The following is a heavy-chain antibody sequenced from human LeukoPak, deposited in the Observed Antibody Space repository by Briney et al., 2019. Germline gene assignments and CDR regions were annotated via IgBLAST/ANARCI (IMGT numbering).Heavy chain of an antibody. CDR2: ISGYNGNT. CDR3: ARPQYLYYYDSSGPLNY. CDR1: GYTFTNYG. Sequence: ASVKVSCKASGYTFTNYGISWVRQAPGQGFEWMGWISGYNGNTNYAQKLQGRVTMTTDTSTSTAYMELRSLRSDDTAVYYCARPQYLYYYDSSGPLNYWGQGTLVTVSS. D-gene: IGHD3-22*01. V-gene: IGHV1-18*01. J-gene: IGHJ4*02.